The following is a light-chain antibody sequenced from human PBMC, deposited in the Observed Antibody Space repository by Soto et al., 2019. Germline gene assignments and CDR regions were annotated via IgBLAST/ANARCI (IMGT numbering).Light chain of an antibody. V-gene: IGKV3-20*01. CDR3: QQYDYLIT. J-gene: IGKJ5*01. CDR2: DTF. Sequence: EIVLTQSPCTLSLSPGERATLSCRASQSLNSNYLAWHQQKPGQAPRLLIYDTFSRATGIPDRFSGSGSGTDFTLTISRLEPEDFAVYFCQQYDYLITFGQGTRLEIK. CDR1: QSLNSNY.